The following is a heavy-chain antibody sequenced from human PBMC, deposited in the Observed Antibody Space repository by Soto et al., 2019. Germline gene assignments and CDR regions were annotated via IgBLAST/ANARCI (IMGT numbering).Heavy chain of an antibody. CDR3: ARVGYYDSSGHLDY. D-gene: IGHD3-22*01. CDR2: IYYSGST. Sequence: SETLSLTCTVSGGSISSGGYYWSWIRQHPGKGLEWIGYIYYSGSTYYNPSLKSRVTISVDTSKNQFSLKLSSVTAADTAVYYCARVGYYDSSGHLDYWGQGTLVTVSS. V-gene: IGHV4-31*03. J-gene: IGHJ4*02. CDR1: GGSISSGGYY.